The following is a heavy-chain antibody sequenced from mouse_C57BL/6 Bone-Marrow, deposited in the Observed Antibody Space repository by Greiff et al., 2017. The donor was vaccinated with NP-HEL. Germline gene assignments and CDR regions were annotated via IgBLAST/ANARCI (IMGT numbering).Heavy chain of an antibody. CDR3: ARWGYYYGSSFHWYFDV. Sequence: VQLQQSGAELVKSGASVKLSCTASGFNIKDYYMHWVKQRTEQGLEWIGRIDPEDGETKYAPKFQGKATITADTSSNTAYLQLSSLTSEDTAVYYCARWGYYYGSSFHWYFDVWGTGTTVTVSS. D-gene: IGHD1-1*01. CDR1: GFNIKDYY. V-gene: IGHV14-2*01. CDR2: IDPEDGET. J-gene: IGHJ1*03.